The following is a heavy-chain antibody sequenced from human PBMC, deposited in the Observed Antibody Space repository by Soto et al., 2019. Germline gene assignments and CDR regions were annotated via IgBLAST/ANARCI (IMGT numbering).Heavy chain of an antibody. D-gene: IGHD6-19*01. CDR1: GDSMSTYY. CDR2: IYSSGSA. Sequence: SETLSLTCTASGDSMSTYYWNWIRQSPGKGLEWIGYIYSSGSANYNPSLKSRVAISIDTSKNQFSLNLTSVTAADTAVYYCARKGAVAGSGWYDPWGQGTLVTVSS. CDR3: ARKGAVAGSGWYDP. J-gene: IGHJ5*02. V-gene: IGHV4-59*01.